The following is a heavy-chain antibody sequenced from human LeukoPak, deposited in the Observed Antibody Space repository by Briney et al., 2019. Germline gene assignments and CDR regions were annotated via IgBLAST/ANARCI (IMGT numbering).Heavy chain of an antibody. D-gene: IGHD6-13*01. Sequence: SRTLSLTCAVSGGSISSSNWWSWVRQPPGKGLEWIGEIYHSGSTNYNPSLKSRVTISVDKSKNQFSLKLSSVTAADTAVYYCVSSSYSSSWSIWGQGTLVTVSS. CDR3: VSSSYSSSWSI. CDR2: IYHSGST. V-gene: IGHV4-4*02. CDR1: GGSISSSNW. J-gene: IGHJ4*02.